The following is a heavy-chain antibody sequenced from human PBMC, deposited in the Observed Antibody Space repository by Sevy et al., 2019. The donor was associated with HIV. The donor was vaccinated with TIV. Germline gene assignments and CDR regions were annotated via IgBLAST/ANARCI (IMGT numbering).Heavy chain of an antibody. Sequence: GGSLRLSCAASGFTFSDYYMSWIRQAPGKGLEWVSYISSSSSYTNYGDSVKGRFSISRDNAKKTLYLQMDSLRAEDTAVNYCASFPIFGVVSKVDYWGQGTLVTVSS. CDR3: ASFPIFGVVSKVDY. CDR1: GFTFSDYY. J-gene: IGHJ4*02. D-gene: IGHD3-3*01. V-gene: IGHV3-11*06. CDR2: ISSSSSYT.